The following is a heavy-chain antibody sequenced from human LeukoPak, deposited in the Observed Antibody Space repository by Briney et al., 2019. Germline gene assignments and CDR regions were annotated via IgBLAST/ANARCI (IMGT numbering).Heavy chain of an antibody. D-gene: IGHD3-22*01. Sequence: ASVKVSCKASGYTFTSYAMHWVRQAPGQRLEWMGWINAGNGNTKYSQKFQGRVTTTRDTSASTAYMELSSLRSEDTAVYYCARGSYYYDSGGYYSYYFDYWGQGTLVTVSS. V-gene: IGHV1-3*01. CDR2: INAGNGNT. J-gene: IGHJ4*02. CDR1: GYTFTSYA. CDR3: ARGSYYYDSGGYYSYYFDY.